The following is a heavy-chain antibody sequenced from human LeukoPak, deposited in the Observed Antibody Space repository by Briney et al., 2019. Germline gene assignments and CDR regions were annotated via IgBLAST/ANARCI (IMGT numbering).Heavy chain of an antibody. D-gene: IGHD5-12*01. Sequence: GGSLRLSCAASGFSFSSFGFHWVRQAPGKGLEWVSAISFGGKNIHYADSVKGRFTISRDNSRNTVYLQMNSLRVEDTAVYYCAKTYSRESGYDFFFHYRGQGTRVTVSS. V-gene: IGHV3-33*06. CDR3: AKTYSRESGYDFFFHY. CDR2: ISFGGKNI. J-gene: IGHJ4*02. CDR1: GFSFSSFG.